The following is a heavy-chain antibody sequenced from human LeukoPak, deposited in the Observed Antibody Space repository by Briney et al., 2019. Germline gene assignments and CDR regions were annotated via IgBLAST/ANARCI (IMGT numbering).Heavy chain of an antibody. CDR1: GYTFTSYN. J-gene: IGHJ6*02. D-gene: IGHD5-18*01. CDR3: ARAKTEYSYEYYYYGMDV. CDR2: ITPSGGST. V-gene: IGHV1-46*01. Sequence: ASVKVSCKASGYTFTSYNMHWVRQAPGQWLEWMGVITPSGGSTSYAQKFQGRVTMTRDTSTSTVYMELSSLRSEDTAVYFCARAKTEYSYEYYYYGMDVWGQGTTVTVSS.